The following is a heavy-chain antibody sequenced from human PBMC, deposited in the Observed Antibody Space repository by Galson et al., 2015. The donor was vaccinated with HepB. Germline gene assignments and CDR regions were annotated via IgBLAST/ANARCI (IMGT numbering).Heavy chain of an antibody. CDR2: VYYSGST. J-gene: IGHJ2*01. CDR3: ARHFSWGWEGWYFDL. V-gene: IGHV4-39*01. D-gene: IGHD7-27*01. Sequence: ETLSLTCVVSGGSISSSSYYWGWIRQPPGKGLEWIGSVYYSGSTYYNPSLKSRVTISVDTSKNQFSLKLSSVTAADTAVYYCARHFSWGWEGWYFDLWGRGTLVTVSS. CDR1: GGSISSSSYY.